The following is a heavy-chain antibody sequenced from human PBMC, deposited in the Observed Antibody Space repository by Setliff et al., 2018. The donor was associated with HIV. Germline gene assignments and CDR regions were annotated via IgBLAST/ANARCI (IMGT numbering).Heavy chain of an antibody. Sequence: TLSLTCTVSGDSISRYSWNWIRQPPGKGLEWIGYVYSNGETYYNPSLKSRVTMSTDTSKNQFSLNLNSATAADTAVYFCARRALQDSTITSSNWFDSWGQGTLVTVSS. CDR1: GDSISRYS. CDR3: ARRALQDSTITSSNWFDS. D-gene: IGHD2-2*01. J-gene: IGHJ5*01. CDR2: VYSNGET. V-gene: IGHV4-4*09.